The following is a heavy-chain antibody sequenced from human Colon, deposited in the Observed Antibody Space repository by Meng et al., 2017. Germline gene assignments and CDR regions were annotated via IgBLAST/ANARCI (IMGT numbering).Heavy chain of an antibody. CDR3: ARASGGMVRGVITWGIDY. D-gene: IGHD3-10*01. J-gene: IGHJ4*02. V-gene: IGHV1-69*06. Sequence: RLGKSVAEGKKPGASGKVSCKASGGTFSSYAISWVRQAPGQGLEWMGGIIPIFGTANYAQKFQGRVTITADKSTSTAYMELSSLRSEDTAVYYCARASGGMVRGVITWGIDYWGQGTLVTVSS. CDR1: GGTFSSYA. CDR2: IIPIFGTA.